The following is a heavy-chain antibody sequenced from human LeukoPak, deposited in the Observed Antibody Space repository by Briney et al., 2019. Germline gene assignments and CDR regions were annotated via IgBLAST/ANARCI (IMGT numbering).Heavy chain of an antibody. D-gene: IGHD5-24*01. Sequence: PGGSLRLSCAASGFTFNTHFMHWVRQAPGKGLVWVSRIDIDGKSTTYADSVKGRFTISRDNAKNMLYLQMNSLRAEDTAVYYCVRDKDGYNFWGQGTLVSVSS. J-gene: IGHJ4*02. CDR3: VRDKDGYNF. CDR2: IDIDGKST. V-gene: IGHV3-74*01. CDR1: GFTFNTHF.